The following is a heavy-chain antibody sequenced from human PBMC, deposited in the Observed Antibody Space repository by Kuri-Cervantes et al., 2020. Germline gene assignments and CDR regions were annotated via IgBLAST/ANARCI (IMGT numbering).Heavy chain of an antibody. CDR1: GFTFDDYA. CDR3: AKDSQYNWNYLHFDY. Sequence: GGSLRLSCAASGFTFDDYAMHWVRQAPGKGLEWVSGISWSSGGVGYADSVRGRFTISRDNAKNSLYLQMNNLRAEDTALYYCAKDSQYNWNYLHFDYWGQGTLVTVSS. V-gene: IGHV3-9*01. J-gene: IGHJ4*02. CDR2: ISWSSGGV. D-gene: IGHD1-7*01.